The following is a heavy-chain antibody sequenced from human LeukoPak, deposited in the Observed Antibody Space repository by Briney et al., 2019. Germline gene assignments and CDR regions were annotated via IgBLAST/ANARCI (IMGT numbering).Heavy chain of an antibody. CDR1: AFTFSNHW. V-gene: IGHV3-7*01. CDR2: MKEDGGEI. J-gene: IGHJ4*02. D-gene: IGHD4-23*01. Sequence: GGSLRLSCAASAFTFSNHWMSWVRQSPGKGLEWVANMKEDGGEINYVDSVEGRFTISRDNAKNSLYLQMNSLRVDDTAVYYCVRDRGYSTFDYWGQGTLVTVSS. CDR3: VRDRGYSTFDY.